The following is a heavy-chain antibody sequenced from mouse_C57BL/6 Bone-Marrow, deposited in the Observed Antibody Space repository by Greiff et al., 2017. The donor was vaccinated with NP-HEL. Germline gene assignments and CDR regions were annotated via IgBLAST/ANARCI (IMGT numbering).Heavy chain of an antibody. Sequence: VQRVESGAELARPGASVKLSCKASGYTFTSYGISWVKQRTGQGLEWIGEIYPRSGNTYYNEKFKGKATLTADKSSSTAYMELRSLTSEDSAVYFCARSLITTGNWGQGTLVTVSA. CDR1: GYTFTSYG. CDR3: ARSLITTGN. D-gene: IGHD1-2*01. CDR2: IYPRSGNT. J-gene: IGHJ3*01. V-gene: IGHV1-81*01.